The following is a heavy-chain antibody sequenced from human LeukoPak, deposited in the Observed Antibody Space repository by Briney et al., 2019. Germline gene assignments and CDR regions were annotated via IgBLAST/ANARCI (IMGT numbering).Heavy chain of an antibody. D-gene: IGHD4-11*01. CDR3: ARDPITVGGYYYYMDV. CDR1: GGTFSSYA. V-gene: IGHV1-69*13. CDR2: IIPIFGTA. J-gene: IGHJ6*03. Sequence: ASVKVSCKASGGTFSSYAITWVRQAPGQGLEWMGGIIPIFGTAKYAQKLQGRVTITADESTSTAYMELSSLRSEDTAVYYCARDPITVGGYYYYMDVWGKGTTVTVSS.